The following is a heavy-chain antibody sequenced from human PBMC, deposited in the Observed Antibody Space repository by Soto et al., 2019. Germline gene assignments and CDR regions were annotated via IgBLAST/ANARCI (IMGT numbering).Heavy chain of an antibody. CDR3: TRAFLPGNY. D-gene: IGHD2-21*01. CDR2: VNRDGSRT. Sequence: EVQLVESGGGLVQPGGSLTLSCAASGFSLSGYWMHWVRQAPGKGLVWVSRVNRDGSRTDYADSVKSRFTISRDNAKNTMSLQRNSLRAEDTAVYYCTRAFLPGNYWGQGTLVTVSS. J-gene: IGHJ4*02. CDR1: GFSLSGYW. V-gene: IGHV3-74*01.